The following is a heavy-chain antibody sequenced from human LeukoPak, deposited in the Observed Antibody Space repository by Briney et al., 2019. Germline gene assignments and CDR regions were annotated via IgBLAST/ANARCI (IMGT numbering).Heavy chain of an antibody. CDR3: ARADY. J-gene: IGHJ4*02. Sequence: GGSLRLSCAASGFTFRNFGMHWVRQAPGKGLEWVAFIRYDESNNYYADSVKGRFTISRDNSKNTLYLQMNSLRPEDTAVYYCARADYWGQGTLVTVSS. V-gene: IGHV3-30*02. CDR1: GFTFRNFG. CDR2: IRYDESNN.